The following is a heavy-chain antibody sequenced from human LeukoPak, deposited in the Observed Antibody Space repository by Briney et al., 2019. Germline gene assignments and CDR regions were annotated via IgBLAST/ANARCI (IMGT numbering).Heavy chain of an antibody. J-gene: IGHJ4*02. V-gene: IGHV3-15*01. D-gene: IGHD6-25*01. CDR1: GFTFTNAW. CDR3: ATLGRLAAATLDY. Sequence: GSLRLSCAASGFTFTNAWMSWVRQAPGKGLQWVGHIKSKSDGGTTDYAAPVKGRFTISRDDSKNTLYLQLNSLKTEDTAVYYCATLGRLAAATLDYWGQGTLVTVSS. CDR2: IKSKSDGGTT.